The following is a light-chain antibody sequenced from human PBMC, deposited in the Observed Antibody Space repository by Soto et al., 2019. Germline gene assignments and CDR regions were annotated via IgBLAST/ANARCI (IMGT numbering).Light chain of an antibody. V-gene: IGLV1-40*01. J-gene: IGLJ2*01. Sequence: QSVLTQPPSVSGAPGQTVTISCTGSNSNVGGGYDVNWYQQLPGSAPKLLIYANNNRPSGVPDRFSGSKSGTSASLAITGLQAEDEADYYCQSYDPTLNVVFGGGTKLTVL. CDR3: QSYDPTLNVV. CDR2: ANN. CDR1: NSNVGGGYD.